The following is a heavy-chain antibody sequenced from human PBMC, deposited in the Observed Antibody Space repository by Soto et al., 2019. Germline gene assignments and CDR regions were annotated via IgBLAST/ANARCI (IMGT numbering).Heavy chain of an antibody. CDR3: AKASNSSPWFDSWLES. CDR1: GFNFRYYA. J-gene: IGHJ5*01. V-gene: IGHV3-23*01. CDR2: INDNGDST. Sequence: GSLRLSCAASGFNFRYYAMTWVRQAPGKGLEWVSSINDNGDSTHYVDSVKGRFTISRDNSKNTLYLQMNSLTAEDTAVYFCAKASNSSPWFDSWLESWGQGTLVTV. D-gene: IGHD6-6*01.